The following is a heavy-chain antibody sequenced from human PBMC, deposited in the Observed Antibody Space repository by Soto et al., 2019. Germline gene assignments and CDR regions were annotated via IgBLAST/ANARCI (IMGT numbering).Heavy chain of an antibody. CDR1: GYTFTGYY. CDR2: INPNSGGT. D-gene: IGHD6-19*01. Sequence: GASVKVSCKASGYTFTGYYMHWVRQAPGQGLEWMGWINPNSGGTNYAQKFQGRVTMTRDTSISTAYVELSRLRSDDTAVYYCARVRQWLAAYYYYYYGMDVWGQGTTVTVSS. CDR3: ARVRQWLAAYYYYYYGMDV. J-gene: IGHJ6*02. V-gene: IGHV1-2*02.